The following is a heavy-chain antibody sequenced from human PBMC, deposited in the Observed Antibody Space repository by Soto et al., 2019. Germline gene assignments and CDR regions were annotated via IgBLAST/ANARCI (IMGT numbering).Heavy chain of an antibody. CDR3: ARRYGGGFDS. V-gene: IGHV4-59*08. Sequence: QVQLLESGPGLVKPSETLSLTCTVSGGSISSYYWSWIRQPPGKGLEWIGYIYSSGSTNYNPSLKSRVTISVDTSKNQSSLKLSSVTAADTAVYYCARRYGGGFDSWGQGTLVTVSS. CDR2: IYSSGST. J-gene: IGHJ4*02. D-gene: IGHD3-10*01. CDR1: GGSISSYY.